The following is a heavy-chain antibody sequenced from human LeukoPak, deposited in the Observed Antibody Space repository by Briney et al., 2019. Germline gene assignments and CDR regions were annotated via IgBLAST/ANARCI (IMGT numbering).Heavy chain of an antibody. CDR2: ISGSGGST. Sequence: GGSLRLSCAASGFTFSSYWMSWVRQAPGKGLEWVSAISGSGGSTYYADSVKGRFTISRDNSKNTLYLQMNSLRAEDTAVYYCAKGPHYYGSGSYFERYNWSDPWGQGTLVTVSS. CDR3: AKGPHYYGSGSYFERYNWSDP. V-gene: IGHV3-23*01. D-gene: IGHD3-10*01. CDR1: GFTFSSYW. J-gene: IGHJ5*02.